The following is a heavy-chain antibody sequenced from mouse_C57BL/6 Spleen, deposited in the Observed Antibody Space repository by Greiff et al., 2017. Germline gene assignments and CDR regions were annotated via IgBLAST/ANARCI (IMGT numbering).Heavy chain of an antibody. CDR1: GFSFNTYA. J-gene: IGHJ2*01. CDR3: VRQPGRADFDY. V-gene: IGHV10-1*01. D-gene: IGHD3-3*01. Sequence: EVKLVESGGGLVQPKGSLKLSCAASGFSFNTYAMNWVRQAPGKGLEWVARIRSKSNNYATYYADSVKDRFTISRDASESMLYLQMNNLKTEDTAMYYCVRQPGRADFDYWGQGTTLTVSS. CDR2: IRSKSNNYAT.